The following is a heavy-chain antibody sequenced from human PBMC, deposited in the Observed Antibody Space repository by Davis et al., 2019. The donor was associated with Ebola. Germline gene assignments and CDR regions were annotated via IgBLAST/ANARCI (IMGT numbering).Heavy chain of an antibody. J-gene: IGHJ3*02. CDR1: GYSFISHD. D-gene: IGHD2-21*02. CDR3: ATCRCDCGGAFDI. V-gene: IGHV1-8*01. CDR2: MSPNTGNT. Sequence: ASVKVSCKASGYSFISHDINWVRKASGQRHEWMGWMSPNTGNTGLEQKFQGRLTMTRDTSISTAYMELSSLRSEDTAVYYCATCRCDCGGAFDIWGQGTMVTVSS.